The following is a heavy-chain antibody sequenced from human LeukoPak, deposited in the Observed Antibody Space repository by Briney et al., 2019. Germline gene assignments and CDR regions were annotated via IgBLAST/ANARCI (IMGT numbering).Heavy chain of an antibody. V-gene: IGHV3-21*04. Sequence: GGSLRLSCAASGFTFNTYSMNWVRQAPGKGLEWVSSISTSSTFIYYADSVKGRFTISRDNSKNTLYLQMNSLRAEDTAVYYCAKDTDDYGDSLGAFDIWGQGTMVTVSS. D-gene: IGHD4-17*01. CDR1: GFTFNTYS. CDR3: AKDTDDYGDSLGAFDI. CDR2: ISTSSTFI. J-gene: IGHJ3*02.